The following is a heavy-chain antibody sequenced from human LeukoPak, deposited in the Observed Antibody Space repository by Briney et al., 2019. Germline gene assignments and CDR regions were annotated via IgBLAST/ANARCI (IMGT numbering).Heavy chain of an antibody. CDR3: ARGGYYGSGNDFRFDP. CDR1: GGSISNSRYY. Sequence: SESLSLTCTVSGGSISNSRYYWGWIRQPPGKGLEWIGYIYYSGSTNYKPSLKSRVTISVDTSKNQFSLKLSSVTAADTAVYYCARGGYYGSGNDFRFDPWGQGTLVTVSS. D-gene: IGHD3-10*01. V-gene: IGHV4-61*05. J-gene: IGHJ5*02. CDR2: IYYSGST.